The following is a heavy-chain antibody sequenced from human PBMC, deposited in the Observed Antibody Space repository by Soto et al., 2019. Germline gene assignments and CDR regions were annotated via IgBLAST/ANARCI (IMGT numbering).Heavy chain of an antibody. CDR3: AKESTDYDFWSGTPVYFDY. Sequence: GGSLRLSCAVSGFTFSSYAMSWVRQAPWKGLEWVSAISGSGGSTYYADSVKGRFTISRDNSKNTLYLQMNSLRAEDTAVYYCAKESTDYDFWSGTPVYFDYWGQGTLVTVSS. D-gene: IGHD3-3*01. V-gene: IGHV3-23*01. CDR2: ISGSGGST. CDR1: GFTFSSYA. J-gene: IGHJ4*02.